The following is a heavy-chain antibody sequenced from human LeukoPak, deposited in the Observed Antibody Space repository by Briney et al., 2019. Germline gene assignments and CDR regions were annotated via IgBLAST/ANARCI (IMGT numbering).Heavy chain of an antibody. J-gene: IGHJ4*02. D-gene: IGHD3-3*01. CDR3: ARDDTIFGVVTPVDY. V-gene: IGHV1-18*01. CDR1: GYTFTSYG. CDR2: ISAYNGNT. Sequence: ASVKVSCKASGYTFTSYGISWVRQAPGQGLEWMGWISAYNGNTNYAQKLQGRVTMTTGTSTSTAYMELRSLRSDDTAVYYCARDDTIFGVVTPVDYWGQGTLVTVSS.